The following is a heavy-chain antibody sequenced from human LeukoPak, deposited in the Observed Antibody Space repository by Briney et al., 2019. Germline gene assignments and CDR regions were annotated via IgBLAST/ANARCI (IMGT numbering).Heavy chain of an antibody. CDR3: ARDTPSGIAAAGTWPIDY. CDR2: IYSGGST. D-gene: IGHD6-13*01. CDR1: GFTVSSNY. J-gene: IGHJ4*02. V-gene: IGHV3-53*01. Sequence: GGSLRLSCAASGFTVSSNYMSWVRQAPGKGLEWVSVIYSGGSTYYADSVKGRFTISRDNSKNTLYLQMNSLRAEDTAVYYCARDTPSGIAAAGTWPIDYWGQGTLVTVSS.